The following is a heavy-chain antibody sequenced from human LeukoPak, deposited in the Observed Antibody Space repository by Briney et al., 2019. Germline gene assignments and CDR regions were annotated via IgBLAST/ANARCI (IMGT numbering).Heavy chain of an antibody. CDR2: MNPNSGNT. V-gene: IGHV1-8*03. Sequence: ASVKVSCKASGYTFTSYDINWVRQATGQGLEWMGWMNPNSGNTGYAQKFQGRVTITRNTSISTAYMELSSLRSEDTAVYYCARYSSSWLYFDYWGQGTLVTVSS. D-gene: IGHD6-13*01. CDR3: ARYSSSWLYFDY. CDR1: GYTFTSYD. J-gene: IGHJ4*02.